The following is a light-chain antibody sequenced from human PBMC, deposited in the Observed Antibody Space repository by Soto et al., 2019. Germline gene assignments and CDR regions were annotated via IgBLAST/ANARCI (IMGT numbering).Light chain of an antibody. J-gene: IGKJ5*01. CDR1: QNNKNY. CDR2: WAS. V-gene: IGKV4-1*01. Sequence: DIVVTQSPDSLAVSLGERATINCKSSQNNKNYLAWYQQKAGQPPKLLIDWASTRASGVPDRFSGSGSGTDFTLTISSLEPEDFAVYYCQQRSNWPITFGQGTRLEI. CDR3: QQRSNWPIT.